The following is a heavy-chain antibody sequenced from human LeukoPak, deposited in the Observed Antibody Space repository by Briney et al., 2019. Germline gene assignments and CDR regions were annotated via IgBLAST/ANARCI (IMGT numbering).Heavy chain of an antibody. CDR3: ARGLGCTNGVCYLRRSYYFDY. D-gene: IGHD2-8*01. Sequence: KTSETLSLTCTVSGGSINSYYWSWIRQPPGKELEWIGYIYYSGTTNYNPSFKSRVTMSVDTSKNQFSLKLSSVTAADTAVYYCARGLGCTNGVCYLRRSYYFDYWGQGTLVTVSS. V-gene: IGHV4-59*12. CDR2: IYYSGTT. CDR1: GGSINSYY. J-gene: IGHJ4*02.